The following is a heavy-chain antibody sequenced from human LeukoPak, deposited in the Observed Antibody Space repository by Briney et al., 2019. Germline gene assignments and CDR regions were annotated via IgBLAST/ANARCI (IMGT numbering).Heavy chain of an antibody. CDR3: AREAVAGRSWYFDL. V-gene: IGHV4-39*07. CDR2: IYTSGST. D-gene: IGHD6-19*01. CDR1: GGSISSSSYY. Sequence: SETLSLTCTVSGGSISSSSYYWGWIRQPPGKGLEWIGRIYTSGSTNYNPSLKSRVTMSVDTSKNQFSLKLSSVTAADTAVYYCAREAVAGRSWYFDLWGRGTLVTVSS. J-gene: IGHJ2*01.